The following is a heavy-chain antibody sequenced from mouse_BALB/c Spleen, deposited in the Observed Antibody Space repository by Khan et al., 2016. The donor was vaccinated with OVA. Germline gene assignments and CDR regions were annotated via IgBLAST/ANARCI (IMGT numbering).Heavy chain of an antibody. V-gene: IGHV1-69*02. Sequence: QVQLQQPGAELVRPGASVRLSCKASGYTFTSYWINWVKQRPGQGLEWIGNIHPSDSYTNYNQKFKDKATLTVDKSSSTAYMQLSSPTSEDSAVYYCTRGDPGNFDYWGQGTTLTVSS. CDR2: IHPSDSYT. CDR1: GYTFTSYW. D-gene: IGHD2-13*01. J-gene: IGHJ2*01. CDR3: TRGDPGNFDY.